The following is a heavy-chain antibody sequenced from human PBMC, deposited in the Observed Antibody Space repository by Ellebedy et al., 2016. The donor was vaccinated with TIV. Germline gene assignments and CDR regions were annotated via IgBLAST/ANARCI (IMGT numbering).Heavy chain of an antibody. CDR1: GFTFSSYA. J-gene: IGHJ4*02. CDR3: AKDRSNYVH. V-gene: IGHV3-23*01. CDR2: ISGSGGST. D-gene: IGHD4-11*01. Sequence: GESLKISXAASGFTFSSYAMSWVRQAPGKGLEWVSAISGSGGSTYYADSVKGRFTISRDNSKNTLYLQMNSLRAEDTAVYHCAKDRSNYVHWGQGTLVTVSS.